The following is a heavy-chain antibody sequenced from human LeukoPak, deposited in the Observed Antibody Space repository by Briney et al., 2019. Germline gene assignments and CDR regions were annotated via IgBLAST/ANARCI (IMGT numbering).Heavy chain of an antibody. CDR1: GFTFSSYW. J-gene: IGHJ4*02. Sequence: GGSLRLSCAASGFTFSSYWMHWVRQAPGKGLVWVSRINTDGSSTSYADSVKGRFTISRDNAKNTLYLQMNSLRAEDTAVYYCARAPPDYGYDYRGQGTLVTVSS. CDR2: INTDGSST. V-gene: IGHV3-74*01. D-gene: IGHD4/OR15-4a*01. CDR3: ARAPPDYGYDY.